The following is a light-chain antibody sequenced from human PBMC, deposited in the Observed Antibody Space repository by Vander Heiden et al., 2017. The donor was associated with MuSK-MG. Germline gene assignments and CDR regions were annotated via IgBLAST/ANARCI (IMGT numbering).Light chain of an antibody. CDR1: QTISSF. V-gene: IGKV1-39*01. CDR2: AAT. J-gene: IGKJ5*01. CDR3: QQTYSTPHT. Sequence: DIQMTQSPSSLSASVGDSVTITCRASQTISSFLNWYQQKPGQAPKLLIYAATSLQGGVPSRFSGSGPGTDFTLTIISLQPEDFATYYCQQTYSTPHTFGHGTRLEI.